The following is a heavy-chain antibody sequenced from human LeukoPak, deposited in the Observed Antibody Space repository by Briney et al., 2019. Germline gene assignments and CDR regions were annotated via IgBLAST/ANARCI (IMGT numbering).Heavy chain of an antibody. CDR3: ARRLVRYYDSSGYDY. V-gene: IGHV1-18*01. Sequence: ASVKVSCKASGYTFTSYGISWVRQAPGQGLEWMGWISAYNGNTNYAQKLQGRVTMTTDTSTSTAYMELRSLRSDDTAVYYCARRLVRYYDSSGYDYWGQGTLVTVSS. J-gene: IGHJ4*02. CDR1: GYTFTSYG. D-gene: IGHD3-22*01. CDR2: ISAYNGNT.